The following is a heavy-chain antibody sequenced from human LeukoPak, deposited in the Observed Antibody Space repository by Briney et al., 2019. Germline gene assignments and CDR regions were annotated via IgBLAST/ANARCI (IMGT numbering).Heavy chain of an antibody. J-gene: IGHJ6*03. V-gene: IGHV3-53*01. CDR1: GFTVSSNY. CDR3: ASGSGSYRTPYYYMDV. D-gene: IGHD3-10*01. CDR2: IYSGGST. Sequence: GGSLRVSCAASGFTVSSNYMSWVRQAPGKGLEWGSDIYSGGSTYYADSVKGRFTISRDKSNNTLYLQMNNLRDEDTAVYYCASGSGSYRTPYYYMDVWGKGTTVTVSS.